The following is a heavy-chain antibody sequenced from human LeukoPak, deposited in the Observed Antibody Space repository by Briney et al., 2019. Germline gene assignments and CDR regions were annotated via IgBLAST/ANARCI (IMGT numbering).Heavy chain of an antibody. CDR1: GFTFSSYG. Sequence: HPGGSLRLSCAASGFTFSSYGMRWVRQAPGKGLEWVAVISYDGSNKYYADSVKGRFTISRDNSKNTLYLQMNSLRAGDTAVYYCANRGDYAGRWGQGTLVTVSS. J-gene: IGHJ4*02. CDR3: ANRGDYAGR. V-gene: IGHV3-30*18. D-gene: IGHD4-17*01. CDR2: ISYDGSNK.